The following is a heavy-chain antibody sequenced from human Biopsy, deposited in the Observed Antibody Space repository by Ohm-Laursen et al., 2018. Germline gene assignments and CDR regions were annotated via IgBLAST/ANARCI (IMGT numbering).Heavy chain of an antibody. J-gene: IGHJ4*02. Sequence: SDTLSLTWAVSGDSVTKYYWSWIRQPPGKGLEWIGHIYYSVMTNYNPSLQSRVPISVDTSRNQVSLTLSSVTAADTAVYYCARGSNDFGGLYFPRWGQGTLLTVSS. D-gene: IGHD4-23*01. CDR3: ARGSNDFGGLYFPR. CDR2: IYYSVMT. CDR1: GDSVTKYY. V-gene: IGHV4-59*02.